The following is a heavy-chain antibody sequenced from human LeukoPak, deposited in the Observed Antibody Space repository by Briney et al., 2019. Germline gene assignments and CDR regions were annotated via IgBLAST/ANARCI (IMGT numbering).Heavy chain of an antibody. D-gene: IGHD3-3*01. J-gene: IGHJ5*02. CDR2: ISRSGSTI. V-gene: IGHV3-48*01. CDR1: GFTFSSYS. CDR3: ARERGDYYDIWSGHPDQAAGFDP. Sequence: GGSLRLSCAASGFTFSSYSMNWVRQAPGKGLEWISYISRSGSTIYYADSVKGRFTISRDNAKSSLYLQINSLRAEDTAVYYCARERGDYYDIWSGHPDQAAGFDPXXXXXLVTVSS.